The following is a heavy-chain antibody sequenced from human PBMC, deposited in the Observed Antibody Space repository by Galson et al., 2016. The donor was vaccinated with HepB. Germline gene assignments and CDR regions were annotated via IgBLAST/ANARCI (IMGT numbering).Heavy chain of an antibody. CDR1: GFTVSNNF. Sequence: SLRPSCAASGFTVSNNFMRWVRQAPGKGLEWVSLIYSDGSTYYADSVKGRFTISRDNSKNTLYLQMNSLRVEDTAVYYCARDYFGPWGQGTLVTVSS. J-gene: IGHJ5*02. CDR2: IYSDGST. V-gene: IGHV3-66*02. D-gene: IGHD3-10*01. CDR3: ARDYFGP.